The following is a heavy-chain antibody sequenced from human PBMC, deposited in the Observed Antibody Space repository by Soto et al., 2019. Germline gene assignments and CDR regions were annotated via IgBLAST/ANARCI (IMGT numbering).Heavy chain of an antibody. CDR2: VSWDDEK. CDR3: AHRPAANSGYDLAY. CDR1: GFSLKTPGVA. V-gene: IGHV2-5*02. Sequence: QITLRESGPSLVKPTQTLTLTCSFSGFSLKTPGVAVGWVRQPPGKALKWLALVSWDDEKRYNPSLRGRVTISKDTPRNQVVLTMINVDPLDTATYFCAHRPAANSGYDLAYWGQGSLVLVSS. J-gene: IGHJ4*02. D-gene: IGHD5-12*01.